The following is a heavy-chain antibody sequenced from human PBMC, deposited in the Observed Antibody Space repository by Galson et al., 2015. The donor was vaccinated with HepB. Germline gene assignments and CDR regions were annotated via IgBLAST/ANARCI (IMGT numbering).Heavy chain of an antibody. CDR1: GGSISSSSYY. Sequence: LSLTCTVSGGSISSSSYYWGWIRQPPGKGLEWIGSIYYSGSTYYNPSLKSRVTISRDNSENTLYLQMGSLRPEDMAMYYCGREGTPGTVDYWGQGTLVTVSS. CDR2: IYYSGST. J-gene: IGHJ4*02. D-gene: IGHD6-13*01. CDR3: GREGTPGTVDY. V-gene: IGHV4-39*02.